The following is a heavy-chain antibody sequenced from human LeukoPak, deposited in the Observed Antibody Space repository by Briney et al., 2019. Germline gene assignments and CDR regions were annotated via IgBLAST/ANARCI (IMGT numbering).Heavy chain of an antibody. CDR3: AREGRSPVDPSDALDY. CDR2: ISSSSSYI. J-gene: IGHJ4*02. V-gene: IGHV3-21*01. CDR1: GFTFSSYS. Sequence: PGGSLTLSCAASGFTFSSYSMNWVRQAPGKGLEWVSSISSSSSYIYYADSVKGRFTISRDNAKNSLYLQMNSLRTEDTAVYYCAREGRSPVDPSDALDYWGQGTLVTVSS. D-gene: IGHD5-12*01.